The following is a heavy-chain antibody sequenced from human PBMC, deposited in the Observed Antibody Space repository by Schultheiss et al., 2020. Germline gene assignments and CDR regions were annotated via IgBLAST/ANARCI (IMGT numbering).Heavy chain of an antibody. CDR2: IGTAGDT. J-gene: IGHJ6*02. Sequence: GGSLRLSCAASGFTFSSYDMHWVRQATGKGLEWVSAIGTAGDTYYPGSVKGRFTISRENAKNSLYLQMNSLRAGDTAVYYCARGDYDFWSGYHKLTYYYYGMDVWGQGTTVTVYS. CDR3: ARGDYDFWSGYHKLTYYYYGMDV. V-gene: IGHV3-13*01. CDR1: GFTFSSYD. D-gene: IGHD3-3*01.